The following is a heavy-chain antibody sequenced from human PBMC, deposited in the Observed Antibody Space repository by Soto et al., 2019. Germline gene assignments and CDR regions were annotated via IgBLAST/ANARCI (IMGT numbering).Heavy chain of an antibody. J-gene: IGHJ4*02. V-gene: IGHV3-48*03. CDR1: GFTFSRFE. Sequence: GGSLRLSCAASGFTFSRFELHWVRQAPGKGLEWISYISSSGSTANYASSVEGRFTISRDNANNSVYLQMDSLRAEDTALYYCTRAAWFPYSSFYWGQGALVTVSS. CDR2: ISSSGSTA. CDR3: TRAAWFPYSSFY. D-gene: IGHD3-10*01.